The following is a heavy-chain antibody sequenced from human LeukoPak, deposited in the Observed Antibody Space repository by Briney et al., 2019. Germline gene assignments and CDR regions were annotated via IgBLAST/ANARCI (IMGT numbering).Heavy chain of an antibody. Sequence: GGSLRLSCAASGFTFSDYYMSWIRQAPGKGLECVSYISSSGSTIYYADSVKGRFTISRDNAKNSLYLQMNSLRAEDTAVYYCARDRGAAVPYYMDVWGKGTTVTVSS. CDR1: GFTFSDYY. J-gene: IGHJ6*03. CDR2: ISSSGSTI. D-gene: IGHD3-10*01. CDR3: ARDRGAAVPYYMDV. V-gene: IGHV3-11*01.